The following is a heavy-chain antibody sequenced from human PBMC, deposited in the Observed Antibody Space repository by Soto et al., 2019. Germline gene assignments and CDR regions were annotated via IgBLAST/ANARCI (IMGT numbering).Heavy chain of an antibody. Sequence: GASVKVSCKASGDTSSTYAVTWVRQAPGQGLEWMGGIIPIFGTTNYAQKFQGRVTITADESTSTAYMELSSLRSEDTAVYYCARDFHRTLAVAGTAVSSYYFDYWGQGTLVTVSS. CDR3: ARDFHRTLAVAGTAVSSYYFDY. D-gene: IGHD6-19*01. CDR2: IIPIFGTT. V-gene: IGHV1-69*13. J-gene: IGHJ4*02. CDR1: GDTSSTYA.